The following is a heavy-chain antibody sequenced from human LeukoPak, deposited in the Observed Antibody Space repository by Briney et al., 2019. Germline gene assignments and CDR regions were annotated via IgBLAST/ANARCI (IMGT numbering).Heavy chain of an antibody. CDR2: IWYDGSNK. Sequence: HPGGSLRLSCAASGFTFSSYGMHWVRQAPGKGLEWVAVIWYDGSNKYYADSVKGRFTISRDNSKNTLYLQMNSLRAEDTAVYYCARGRGSYSYYFDYWGQGTLVTVSS. J-gene: IGHJ4*02. D-gene: IGHD3-10*01. V-gene: IGHV3-33*01. CDR1: GFTFSSYG. CDR3: ARGRGSYSYYFDY.